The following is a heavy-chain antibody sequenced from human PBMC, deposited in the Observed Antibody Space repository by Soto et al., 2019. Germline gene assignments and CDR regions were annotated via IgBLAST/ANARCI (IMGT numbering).Heavy chain of an antibody. J-gene: IGHJ4*02. D-gene: IGHD3-9*01. CDR1: GFNFSEHY. CDR3: ARSDELTVFGH. CDR2: ISSSGRTI. V-gene: IGHV3-11*01. Sequence: QVHLVESGGGLVKPGGSLRLSCAASGFNFSEHYMNWIRQAPGKGLEWLSYISSSGRTIYYADSVKGRFTISRDNAEDSLYLQMNSLRPEDTAVYYCARSDELTVFGHWGQGTLVTVSA.